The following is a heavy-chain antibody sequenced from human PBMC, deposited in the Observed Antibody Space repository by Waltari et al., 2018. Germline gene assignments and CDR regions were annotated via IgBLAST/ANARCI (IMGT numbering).Heavy chain of an antibody. V-gene: IGHV3-7*02. Sequence: EVQLVESGGGLVQPGGSLRLSCAASGFTFSTYWMHWVRQAPGKGLEWVANIKENGNEIYYVDSVKCRFTISRDNTKTSLFLQMSNLRAEDTAVYYCGRSLYYDIWIDSWGQGIPVTVSS. D-gene: IGHD3-3*01. CDR1: GFTFSTYW. CDR2: IKENGNEI. J-gene: IGHJ4*02. CDR3: GRSLYYDIWIDS.